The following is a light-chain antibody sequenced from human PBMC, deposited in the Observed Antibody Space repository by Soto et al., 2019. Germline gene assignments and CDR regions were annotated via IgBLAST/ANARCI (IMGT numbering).Light chain of an antibody. V-gene: IGLV2-8*01. Sequence: QSVLTQPPSASGSPGQSVTISCIGTSSDVGGYNYVSWYQQHPGKAPKLMIYEVSKRPSGVPDRCSGSKSDNTASLTVSGLQAEDEADYYCSSYAASNNLGVFGGGTQLTVL. CDR1: SSDVGGYNY. J-gene: IGLJ2*01. CDR3: SSYAASNNLGV. CDR2: EVS.